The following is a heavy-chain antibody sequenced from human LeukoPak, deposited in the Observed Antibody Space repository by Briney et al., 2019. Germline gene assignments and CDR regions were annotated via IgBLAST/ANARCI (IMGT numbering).Heavy chain of an antibody. CDR2: ISGGGEDT. J-gene: IGHJ4*02. V-gene: IGHV3-23*01. CDR1: GFPFSNYA. CDR3: VTLSCASTSCRTQF. Sequence: SGGSLRLSCGASGFPFSNYALSWVRQTPERGLEWVSSISGGGEDTYYVDSVKGRFTISRDNSKNTLFLQMTSLTVADTAMYYCVTLSCASTSCRTQFWGQGTLVSVSS. D-gene: IGHD2-2*01.